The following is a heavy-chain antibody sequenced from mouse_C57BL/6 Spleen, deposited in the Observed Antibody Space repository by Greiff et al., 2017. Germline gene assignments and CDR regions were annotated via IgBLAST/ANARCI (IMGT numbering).Heavy chain of an antibody. CDR3: AKLRGNWDDYYALGY. V-gene: IGHV2-5*01. CDR2: IWSGGST. Sequence: QVQLQQSGPGLVQPSQTLSISCTASGFSLTSYGVHWVRQSPGKGLEWLGVIWSGGSTAYNAAVMSRLSITKDDSKSHVFFTMNSLQADDTAIYYCAKLRGNWDDYYALGYWGQGTSVTVAS. CDR1: GFSLTSYG. D-gene: IGHD4-1*01. J-gene: IGHJ4*01.